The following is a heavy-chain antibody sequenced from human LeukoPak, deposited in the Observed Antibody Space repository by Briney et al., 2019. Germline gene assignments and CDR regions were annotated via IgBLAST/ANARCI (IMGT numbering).Heavy chain of an antibody. CDR3: ERDGVVGAPKYYFDY. CDR2: IIPIFGTA. V-gene: IGHV1-69*13. CDR1: GGTFSSYA. J-gene: IGHJ4*02. D-gene: IGHD1-26*01. Sequence: SVKVSCKASGGTFSSYAISWVRQAPGQGLEWMGGIIPIFGTANYAQKFQGRVTITADESTSTAYMELSSLRSEDTAVYYCERDGVVGAPKYYFDYWGQGTLVTVSS.